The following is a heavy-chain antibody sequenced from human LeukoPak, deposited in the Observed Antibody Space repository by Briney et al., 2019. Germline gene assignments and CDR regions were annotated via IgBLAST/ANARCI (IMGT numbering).Heavy chain of an antibody. V-gene: IGHV4-34*01. CDR1: GGSFSGYY. CDR2: INHSGST. J-gene: IGHJ5*02. Sequence: TSSETLSLTCAVYGGSFSGYYWSWIRQPPGKGLEWIGEINHSGSTNYNPSLKSRVTISVDTSKNQFSLKLSSVTAADTAVYYCARAHEIYDPFDPWGQGTLVTVSS. CDR3: ARAHEIYDPFDP. D-gene: IGHD3-3*01.